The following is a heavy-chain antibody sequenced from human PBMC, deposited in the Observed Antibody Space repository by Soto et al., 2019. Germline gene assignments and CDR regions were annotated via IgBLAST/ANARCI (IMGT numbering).Heavy chain of an antibody. CDR3: ARDRNAAGSDY. Sequence: QVQLLESGGGLVKPGGSLRLSCAASGFTFSDFYMSWIRQAPGKGLEWMSYISSGSTNIFYADSVKGRFTVSRDNAKNSVYLQMDSLRAEDTAVYYCARDRNAAGSDYWGQGTLVTVSS. V-gene: IGHV3-11*01. CDR2: ISSGSTNI. D-gene: IGHD1-1*01. CDR1: GFTFSDFY. J-gene: IGHJ4*02.